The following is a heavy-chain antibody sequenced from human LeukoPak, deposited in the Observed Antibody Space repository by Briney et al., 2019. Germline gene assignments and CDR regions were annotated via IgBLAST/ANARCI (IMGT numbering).Heavy chain of an antibody. J-gene: IGHJ4*02. Sequence: GGSLRLSCAASGLTFSSCALPWVRQAPGKGLEWVAVISYDGSNKNHADSVKGRFTISRDNSKNTLYLQMNSLRAEDTAVYYCAKGGFNYYDSSGGQGTLVTVSS. V-gene: IGHV3-30-3*01. CDR3: AKGGFNYYDSS. CDR1: GLTFSSCA. CDR2: ISYDGSNK. D-gene: IGHD3-22*01.